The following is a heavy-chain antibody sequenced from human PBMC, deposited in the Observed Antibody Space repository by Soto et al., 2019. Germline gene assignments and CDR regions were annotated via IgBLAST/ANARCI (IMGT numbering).Heavy chain of an antibody. V-gene: IGHV4-59*01. J-gene: IGHJ5*02. CDR1: GGSISSYY. CDR3: ARGYYDFWSGYYPSFDP. Sequence: SETLSLTCTVSGGSISSYYWSWIRQPPGKGLERIGYIYYSGSTNYNPSLKSRVTISVDTSKNQFSLKLSSVTAADTAVYYCARGYYDFWSGYYPSFDPWGQGTLVTVSS. CDR2: IYYSGST. D-gene: IGHD3-3*01.